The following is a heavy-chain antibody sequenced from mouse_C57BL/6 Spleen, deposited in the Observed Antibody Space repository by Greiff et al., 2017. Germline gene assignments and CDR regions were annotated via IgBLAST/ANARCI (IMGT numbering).Heavy chain of an antibody. Sequence: VQLKESVAELVRPGASVKLSCTASGFNIKNTYMHWVKQRPEQGLEWIGRIDPANGNTKYAPKFQGKATITADTSSNTAYLQLSSLTSEDTAIYYCASLLRGQAWFAYWGQGTLVTVSA. V-gene: IGHV14-3*01. J-gene: IGHJ3*01. CDR2: IDPANGNT. D-gene: IGHD1-1*01. CDR3: ASLLRGQAWFAY. CDR1: GFNIKNTY.